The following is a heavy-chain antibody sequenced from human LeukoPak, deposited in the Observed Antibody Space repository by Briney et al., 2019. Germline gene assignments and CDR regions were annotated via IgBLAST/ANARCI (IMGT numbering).Heavy chain of an antibody. V-gene: IGHV4-59*08. Sequence: SETLSLTYTVSGGSISSYYWSWIRQPPGKGLEWIGYIYYSGSTNYNPSLKSRVTISVDTSKNQFSLKLSSVTAADTAVYYCARQHSGWYVDYWGQGTLVTVSS. D-gene: IGHD6-19*01. CDR3: ARQHSGWYVDY. CDR1: GGSISSYY. CDR2: IYYSGST. J-gene: IGHJ4*02.